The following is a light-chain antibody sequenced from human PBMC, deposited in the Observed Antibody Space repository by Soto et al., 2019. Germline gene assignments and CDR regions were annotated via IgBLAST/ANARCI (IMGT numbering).Light chain of an antibody. CDR1: SSDVGGYNF. J-gene: IGLJ1*01. Sequence: QSALTQPASMAGSPGQSITLSCTGTSSDVGGYNFVSWYQQHPDKAPKLMLYEVTKRPSDASDRFSGSKSGNTASLTISGLQTEDEAEDYCSSYTSKDTRVFGTGTKLTVL. V-gene: IGLV2-14*01. CDR3: SSYTSKDTRV. CDR2: EVT.